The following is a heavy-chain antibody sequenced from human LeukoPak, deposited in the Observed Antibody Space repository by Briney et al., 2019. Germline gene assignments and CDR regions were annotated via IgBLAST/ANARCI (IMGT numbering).Heavy chain of an antibody. V-gene: IGHV4-59*08. CDR1: GGSFTSNC. D-gene: IGHD6-19*01. CDR2: IYYSGST. J-gene: IGHJ4*02. Sequence: SETLSLTCAVYGGSFTSNCWSWIRQPPGKGLEWNGYIYYSGSTNYNPSLQSRVTISVDTSKNQSSLKLSSVTAADTAVYYCASGSSGWTTHYYFDYWGQGALVTVSS. CDR3: ASGSSGWTTHYYFDY.